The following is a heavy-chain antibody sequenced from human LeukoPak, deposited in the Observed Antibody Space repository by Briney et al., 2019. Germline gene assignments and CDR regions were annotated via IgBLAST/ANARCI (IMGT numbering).Heavy chain of an antibody. CDR1: GFTFSSYG. Sequence: GGSLRLSCAASGFTFSSYGMHWVRQAPGKGLGWVALIRYDGSNKYYADSVKGRFTISRDNSKNTLYLQMNSLRAEDTAVYYCAKELAARYDYWGQGTLVTVS. J-gene: IGHJ4*02. CDR2: IRYDGSNK. V-gene: IGHV3-30*02. CDR3: AKELAARYDY. D-gene: IGHD6-13*01.